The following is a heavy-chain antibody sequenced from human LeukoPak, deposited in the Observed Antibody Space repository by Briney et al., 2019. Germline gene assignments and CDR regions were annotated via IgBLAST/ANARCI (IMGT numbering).Heavy chain of an antibody. CDR1: GFTFSSYG. V-gene: IGHV3-33*06. J-gene: IGHJ6*03. CDR3: AKGSDYYYYMDV. CDR2: IWYDGSNK. Sequence: GGSLRLSCAASGFTFSSYGMHWVRQAPGKGLEWVAVIWYDGSNKYYADSVKGRFTISRDNSKNTLYLQMNSLRAEDTAVYYCAKGSDYYYYMDVWGKGATVAVSS.